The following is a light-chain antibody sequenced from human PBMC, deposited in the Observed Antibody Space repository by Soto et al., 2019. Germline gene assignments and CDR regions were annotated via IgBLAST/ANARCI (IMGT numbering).Light chain of an antibody. Sequence: EIELTQSPATRSLSPGERATLSCGASQSVSSSYVAWYQQKPGLAPRLLIYHASNRATGIPDRFTGSGSGTDFTLTISRLEPEDFAVYFCQQYARSPVTFGQGTRLEN. V-gene: IGKV3D-20*01. CDR2: HAS. CDR3: QQYARSPVT. J-gene: IGKJ5*01. CDR1: QSVSSSY.